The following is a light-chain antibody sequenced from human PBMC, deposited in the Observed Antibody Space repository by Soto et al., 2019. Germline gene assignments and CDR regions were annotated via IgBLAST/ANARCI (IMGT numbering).Light chain of an antibody. CDR2: DAY. CDR1: QSIRSW. CDR3: QQYESYSPLT. Sequence: DIQMTQSPSILSASVGDRVTITCRASQSIRSWLAWYQQKPGKAPKLLIYDAYSLESGVPSRFSGRRSGTEFTLTIAGLQTEDFATYYCQQYESYSPLTFGGGPKVEIK. J-gene: IGKJ4*01. V-gene: IGKV1-5*01.